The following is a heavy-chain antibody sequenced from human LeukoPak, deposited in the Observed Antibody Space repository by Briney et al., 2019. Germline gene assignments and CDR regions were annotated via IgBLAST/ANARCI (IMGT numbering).Heavy chain of an antibody. Sequence: GGSLRLSCAASGFTFSSYNMNWVRQAPGKGLEWVSSISSSSSYIYYADSVKGRFTISRDNAKNSLYLQMNSLRAEDTAVYYCARDMDSGPDFFDYWGLGTLVTVSS. D-gene: IGHD1-26*01. CDR1: GFTFSSYN. CDR3: ARDMDSGPDFFDY. V-gene: IGHV3-21*01. CDR2: ISSSSSYI. J-gene: IGHJ4*02.